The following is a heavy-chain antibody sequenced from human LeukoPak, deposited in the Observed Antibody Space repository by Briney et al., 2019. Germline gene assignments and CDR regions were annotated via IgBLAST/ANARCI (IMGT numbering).Heavy chain of an antibody. V-gene: IGHV3-23*01. CDR2: TTGSGGRT. CDR1: GFTFSNYV. J-gene: IGHJ4*02. Sequence: GGSLRLSCAVSGFTFSNYVMRWVRQAPGKGLEWVSATTGSGGRTYYADSVKGRFTISRDNAKNSLYLQMNSLRAEDTAVYYCARDSGNGYSDYWGQGTLVTVSS. CDR3: ARDSGNGYSDY. D-gene: IGHD5-24*01.